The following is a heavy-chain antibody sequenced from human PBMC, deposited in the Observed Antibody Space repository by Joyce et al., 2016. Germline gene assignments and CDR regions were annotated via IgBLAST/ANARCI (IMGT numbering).Heavy chain of an antibody. J-gene: IGHJ5*02. CDR1: GGSFSGYY. V-gene: IGHV4-34*01. CDR2: SNHSGST. D-gene: IGHD5-24*01. CDR3: ASINSSTKVFNWFDP. Sequence: QVQLQQWGAGLLKPSETLSLTCAGDGGSFSGYYWSWIRQPPGKGLEWIGESNHSGSTNYNPYRKSRVTISVDTSKNQFSLKLSSVTAADTAVYYCASINSSTKVFNWFDPWGQGTLVTVSS.